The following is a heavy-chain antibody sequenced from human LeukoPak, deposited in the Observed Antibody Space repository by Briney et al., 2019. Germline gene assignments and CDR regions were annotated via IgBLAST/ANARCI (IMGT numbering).Heavy chain of an antibody. V-gene: IGHV4-59*08. CDR3: ARHAYTWNDYFGSSGAVPGAFDI. CDR2: IYFSGST. CDR1: GGSISFYY. Sequence: SETLSLTCTVSGGSISFYYWSWIRQPPGKGLEWIGCIYFSGSTNYNPSLKSRVTISVDASKNQFSLKLSSVTAADTAVYYCARHAYTWNDYFGSSGAVPGAFDIWGQGTMVTVSS. J-gene: IGHJ3*02. D-gene: IGHD1-20*01.